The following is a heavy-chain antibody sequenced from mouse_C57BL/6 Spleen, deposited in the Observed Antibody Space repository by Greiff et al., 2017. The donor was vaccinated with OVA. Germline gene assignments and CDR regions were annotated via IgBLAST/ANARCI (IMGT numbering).Heavy chain of an antibody. D-gene: IGHD4-1*01. V-gene: IGHV5-16*01. Sequence: EVKLVESEGGLVQPGSSMKLSCTASGFTFSDYYMAWVRQVPEKGLEWVANINYDGSSTYYLDSLKSRFIISRDNAKNILYLQMSSLKSEDTATYYCARGGRTGTDFDYWGQGTTLTVSS. J-gene: IGHJ2*01. CDR1: GFTFSDYY. CDR3: ARGGRTGTDFDY. CDR2: INYDGSST.